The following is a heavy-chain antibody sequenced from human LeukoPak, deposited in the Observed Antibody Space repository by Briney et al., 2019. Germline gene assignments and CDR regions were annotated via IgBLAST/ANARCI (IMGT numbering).Heavy chain of an antibody. CDR2: ITTSSTYI. J-gene: IGHJ4*02. V-gene: IGHV3-21*01. Sequence: GGSLRLSCAASGFTFSIYTMNWVRQAPGKGLEWVSSITTSSTYIYYADSVRGRFTISRDNAKNSLYPRMSSLRVEDTAVYYCARGGGYYASGSYYIDYWGQGTLVTVSS. D-gene: IGHD3-10*01. CDR3: ARGGGYYASGSYYIDY. CDR1: GFTFSIYT.